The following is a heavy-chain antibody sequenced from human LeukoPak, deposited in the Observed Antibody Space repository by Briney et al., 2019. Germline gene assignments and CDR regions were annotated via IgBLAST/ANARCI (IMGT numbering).Heavy chain of an antibody. CDR2: IKQDGSVK. Sequence: GGSLRLSCAASGFTFSSYAMSWVRQAPGKGLEWVANIKQDGSVKYYVDSVKGRFIISRDNAMNSLYLQMNSLRAEDTAVYYCARSLGASGSYWGQGTLVTVSS. D-gene: IGHD3-10*01. J-gene: IGHJ4*02. CDR1: GFTFSSYA. CDR3: ARSLGASGSY. V-gene: IGHV3-7*01.